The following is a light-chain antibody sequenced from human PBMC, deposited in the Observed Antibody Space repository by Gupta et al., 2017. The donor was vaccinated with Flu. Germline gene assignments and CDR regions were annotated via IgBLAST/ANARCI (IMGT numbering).Light chain of an antibody. CDR1: SLRSYY. V-gene: IGLV3-19*01. CDR3: NSRDSSGTWV. J-gene: IGLJ3*02. Sequence: SSELTQDPAVSVALGQTVRITCQGDSLRSYYASWYQQKPGQAPVLVIYGKNNRPSGIPDRFSGSSSGNTASLTITGAQAEDEADYYCNSRDSSGTWVLGGGTKLTVL. CDR2: GKN.